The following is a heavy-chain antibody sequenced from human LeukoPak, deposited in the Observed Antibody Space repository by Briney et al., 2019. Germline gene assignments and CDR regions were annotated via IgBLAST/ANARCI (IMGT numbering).Heavy chain of an antibody. D-gene: IGHD6-19*01. CDR3: ARVGSGLASGWYLFY. CDR2: INPSGGST. CDR1: GYTFTGYY. J-gene: IGHJ4*02. V-gene: IGHV1-46*01. Sequence: ASVKVSCKASGYTFTGYYMHWVRQAPGQGLEWMGIINPSGGSTSYAQKFQGRVTMTRDMSTSTVYMELSSLRSEDTAVYYCARVGSGLASGWYLFYWGQGTLVTVSS.